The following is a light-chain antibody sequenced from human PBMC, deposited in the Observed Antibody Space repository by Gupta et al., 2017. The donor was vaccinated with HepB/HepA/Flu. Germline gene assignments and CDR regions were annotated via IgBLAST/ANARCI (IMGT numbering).Light chain of an antibody. CDR2: WAS. CDR1: QSVLYSSYNKSY. J-gene: IGKJ1*01. CDR3: HQYYTVPWT. Sequence: DIVMTQSPDSLAVSLGERATINCKSSQSVLYSSYNKSYLAWYQQKPGQPPKVVIYWASTRESGVTDRFSGSGSGTDFTLTISGLQAEDVAVYYCHQYYTVPWTFGQGTKVEIK. V-gene: IGKV4-1*01.